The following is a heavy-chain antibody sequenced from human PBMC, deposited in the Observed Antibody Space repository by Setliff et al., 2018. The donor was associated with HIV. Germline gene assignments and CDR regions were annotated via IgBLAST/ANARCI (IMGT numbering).Heavy chain of an antibody. CDR3: ASRVYYYDSSGYLREEGFDP. CDR1: GGSISNSRYY. D-gene: IGHD3-22*01. J-gene: IGHJ5*02. V-gene: IGHV4-39*01. Sequence: SETLSLTCTVSGGSISNSRYYWSWIRQPPGTGLEWIGSIYYSGSTYYNPSLKSRVTISVDTSKNQFTLKLSSVTAADAAVYYCASRVYYYDSSGYLREEGFDPWGQGTLVTVSS. CDR2: IYYSGST.